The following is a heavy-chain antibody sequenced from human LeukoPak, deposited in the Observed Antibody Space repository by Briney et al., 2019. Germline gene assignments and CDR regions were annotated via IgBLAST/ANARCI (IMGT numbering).Heavy chain of an antibody. J-gene: IGHJ4*02. CDR3: ARSLNYYDSSGHPLDY. CDR1: GGSFSGYY. D-gene: IGHD3-22*01. V-gene: IGHV4-34*01. CDR2: INHSGST. Sequence: PSETLSLTCAVYGGSFSGYYWSWIRQPPGKGLEWTGEINHSGSTNYNPSLKSRVTISVDTSKNQFSLKLSSVTAADTAVYYCARSLNYYDSSGHPLDYWGQGTLVTVSS.